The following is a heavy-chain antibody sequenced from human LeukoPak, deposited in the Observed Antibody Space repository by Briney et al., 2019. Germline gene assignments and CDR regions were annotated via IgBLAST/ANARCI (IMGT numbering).Heavy chain of an antibody. V-gene: IGHV1-2*02. Sequence: ASVKVSCKASGYTFTGYYMHWVRQAPGQGLEWMGWINPNSGGTNYAQKFQGRVTMTRDTSISTAYMELSRLRSDDTAVYYCARVHYDVWANDYWGQGTLVTVSS. D-gene: IGHD3-16*01. CDR3: ARVHYDVWANDY. CDR2: INPNSGGT. CDR1: GYTFTGYY. J-gene: IGHJ4*02.